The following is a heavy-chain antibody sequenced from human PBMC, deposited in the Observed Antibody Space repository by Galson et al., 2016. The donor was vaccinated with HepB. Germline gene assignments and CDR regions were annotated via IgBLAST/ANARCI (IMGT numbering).Heavy chain of an antibody. Sequence: SLRLSCAASGFTFSSYGMYWVRQAPGKGLEWVAVISYDGSKKYYADSVXGXFTISRDNSKNTLYLQMSSLRAEDTAVYYCAKDEFLEGDYYYYGMDVWGQGTTVTVSS. CDR2: ISYDGSKK. D-gene: IGHD3-3*01. CDR1: GFTFSSYG. J-gene: IGHJ6*02. V-gene: IGHV3-30*18. CDR3: AKDEFLEGDYYYYGMDV.